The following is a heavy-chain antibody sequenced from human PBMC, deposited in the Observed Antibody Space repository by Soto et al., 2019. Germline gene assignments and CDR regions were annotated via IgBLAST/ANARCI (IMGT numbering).Heavy chain of an antibody. CDR1: GGSISSGDYY. Sequence: LSLTCTVSGGSISSGDYYWSWIRQPPGKGLEWIGYIYYSGSTYYNPSLKSRVTISVDTSKNQFSLKLSSVTAADTAVYYCARVVQFSYDSSGYYPGGVPYYFDYWGQGTLVTVSS. J-gene: IGHJ4*02. D-gene: IGHD3-22*01. V-gene: IGHV4-30-4*01. CDR2: IYYSGST. CDR3: ARVVQFSYDSSGYYPGGVPYYFDY.